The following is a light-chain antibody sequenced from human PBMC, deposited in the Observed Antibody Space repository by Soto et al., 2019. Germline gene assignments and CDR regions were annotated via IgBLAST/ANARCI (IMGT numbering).Light chain of an antibody. Sequence: ETVLTQSPATLSLSPGERATLSCRASQSVSSFLAWYQQKPGQAPRLLIYDASNRATGIPARFSGSGSETDFTLTISGLEPEDFAVYYCQQRKNWPLTFGGGAKVEIK. CDR3: QQRKNWPLT. CDR2: DAS. J-gene: IGKJ4*01. CDR1: QSVSSF. V-gene: IGKV3-11*01.